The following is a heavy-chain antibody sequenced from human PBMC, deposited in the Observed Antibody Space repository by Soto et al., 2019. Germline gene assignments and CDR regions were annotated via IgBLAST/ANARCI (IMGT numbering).Heavy chain of an antibody. D-gene: IGHD3-16*01. J-gene: IGHJ6*02. Sequence: PSETLSLTCAVYGGSFSGYYWSWIRQPPGKGLEWIGYIYHSGSTYYNPSLKSRVTISVDTSKNQFSLKLSSVTAADTAVYYCAREGAARGYYYYGMDVWGQGTTVTVSS. CDR1: GGSFSGYY. CDR3: AREGAARGYYYYGMDV. V-gene: IGHV4-34*01. CDR2: IYHSGST.